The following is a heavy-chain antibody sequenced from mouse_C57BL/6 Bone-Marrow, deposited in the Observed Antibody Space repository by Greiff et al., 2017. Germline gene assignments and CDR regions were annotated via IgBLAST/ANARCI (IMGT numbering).Heavy chain of an antibody. CDR1: GYTFTSYW. J-gene: IGHJ2*01. CDR3: AREGSSGEDY. CDR2: IDPSDSYT. D-gene: IGHD3-2*02. Sequence: QVQLQQPGAELVMPGASVKLSCKASGYTFTSYWMHWVKQRPGQGLAWIGEIDPSDSYTNYNQKFKGKSTLTVDKSSSTAYMQLSSLTSEDSAVYYCAREGSSGEDYWGQGTTLTVSS. V-gene: IGHV1-69*01.